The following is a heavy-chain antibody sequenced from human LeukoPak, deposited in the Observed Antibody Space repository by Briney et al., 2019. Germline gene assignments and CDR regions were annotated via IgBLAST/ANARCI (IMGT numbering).Heavy chain of an antibody. CDR3: TRGLNGGRFDP. CDR1: GYTFTSYD. CDR2: MNPNSGNT. D-gene: IGHD3-16*01. Sequence: ASVKVSCKASGYTFTSYDINWVRQATGQGLEWMGWMNPNSGNTGYAQKFQGRVTMTRSTSMNTAYMELSSLRSGDTAVYYCTRGLNGGRFDPWGQGTLVTVSS. V-gene: IGHV1-8*01. J-gene: IGHJ5*02.